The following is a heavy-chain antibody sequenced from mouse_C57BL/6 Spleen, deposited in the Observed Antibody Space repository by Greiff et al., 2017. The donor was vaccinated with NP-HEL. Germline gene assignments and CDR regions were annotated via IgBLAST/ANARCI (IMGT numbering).Heavy chain of an antibody. CDR2: INPGSGGT. J-gene: IGHJ4*01. CDR1: GYAFTNYL. D-gene: IGHD2-4*01. CDR3: AREGLRRDYYAMDY. Sequence: VQLQQSGAELVRPGTSVKVSCKASGYAFTNYLIEWVKQRPGQGLEWIGVINPGSGGTNYNEKFQGKATLTADKSSSTAYMQLSSLTSEDSAVYFCAREGLRRDYYAMDYWGQGTSVTVSS. V-gene: IGHV1-54*01.